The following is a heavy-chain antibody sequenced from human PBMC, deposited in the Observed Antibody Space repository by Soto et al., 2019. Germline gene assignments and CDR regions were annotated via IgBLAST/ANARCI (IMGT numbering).Heavy chain of an antibody. D-gene: IGHD5-18*01. CDR2: ITVSNGNT. V-gene: IGHV1-18*04. J-gene: IGHJ4*02. Sequence: QGQLVQSGAEVKKPGASVKVSCKASGYTFSTYGVSWVRQAPGQGLEWMGWITVSNGNTNHIDNLKGRVTMTTDTSTSTAYMELWRLRSDDTAVYYCARSYSYGSYWYFDDWGQGTLVIVSS. CDR1: GYTFSTYG. CDR3: ARSYSYGSYWYFDD.